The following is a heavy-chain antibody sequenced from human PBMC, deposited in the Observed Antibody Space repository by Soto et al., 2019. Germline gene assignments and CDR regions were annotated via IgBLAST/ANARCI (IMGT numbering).Heavy chain of an antibody. D-gene: IGHD4-17*01. CDR2: IIPIFGTA. CDR1: WGTLSSYA. V-gene: IGHV1-69*13. CDR3: ASAYGDYFKPDY. J-gene: IGHJ4*02. Sequence: SVKASCRAYWGTLSSYAISWVRQAPGQGLEWMGGIIPIFGTAKYAQKFQGRVTITADESTSTAYMELSSLRPEDTALYYCASAYGDYFKPDYSRQGTLVTVSS.